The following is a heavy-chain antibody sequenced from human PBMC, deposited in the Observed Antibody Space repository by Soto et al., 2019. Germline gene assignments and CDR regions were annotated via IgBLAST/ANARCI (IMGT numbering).Heavy chain of an antibody. CDR2: IYYSGST. J-gene: IGHJ5*02. CDR1: GGSISSYY. D-gene: IGHD3-22*01. V-gene: IGHV4-59*01. CDR3: ARVIGDYYDSSGSYGWFDP. Sequence: PSETLSLTCTVSGGSISSYYWSWIRQPPGKGLEWIGYIYYSGSTNYNPSLKSRVTISVDTSKNQFSLKLSSVTAADTAVYYCARVIGDYYDSSGSYGWFDPWGQGTLVTVSS.